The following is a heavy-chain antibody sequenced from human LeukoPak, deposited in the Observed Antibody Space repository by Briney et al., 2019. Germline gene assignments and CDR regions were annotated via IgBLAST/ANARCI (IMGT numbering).Heavy chain of an antibody. D-gene: IGHD3-9*01. CDR1: GGTFSSYA. Sequence: SVKVSCTPSGGTFSSYAISWVRQAPGQGLEWMGGIIPIFGTANYAQKFQGRVTITADKSTSTAYMELSSLRSEDTAVYYCARDALRYFDWLYYWGQGTLVTVSS. J-gene: IGHJ4*02. V-gene: IGHV1-69*06. CDR3: ARDALRYFDWLYY. CDR2: IIPIFGTA.